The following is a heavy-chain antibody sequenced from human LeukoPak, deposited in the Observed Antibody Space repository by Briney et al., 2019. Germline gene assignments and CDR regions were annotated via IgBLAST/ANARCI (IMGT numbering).Heavy chain of an antibody. CDR3: ARGAGAIARAFDI. J-gene: IGHJ3*02. Sequence: APVKVSCKASGYTFTGYYMHWVRQAPGQGLEWMGWINGNSGDTNYAQKFQGRVTMTRDTSISTAYLELSGLRSDDTAVYYCARGAGAIARAFDIWGQGTMVTVSS. CDR1: GYTFTGYY. D-gene: IGHD1-26*01. CDR2: INGNSGDT. V-gene: IGHV1-2*02.